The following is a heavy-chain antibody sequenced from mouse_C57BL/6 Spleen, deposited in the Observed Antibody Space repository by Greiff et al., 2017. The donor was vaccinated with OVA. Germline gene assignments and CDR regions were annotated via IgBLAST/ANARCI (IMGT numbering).Heavy chain of an antibody. V-gene: IGHV8-9*01. CDR3: ARRRPSTGG. CDR2: IYWDEDK. Sequence: QVTLKESGPGILQPSQTLSLTCSFSVFSLSTFGMGVSWIRQPSGKGLEWLAHIYWDEDKHYKPSLKSRLTISKDTSNNQVFLKITTVDTADTATYYSARRRPSTGGWGQGTSVTVSS. J-gene: IGHJ4*01. CDR1: VFSLSTFGMG.